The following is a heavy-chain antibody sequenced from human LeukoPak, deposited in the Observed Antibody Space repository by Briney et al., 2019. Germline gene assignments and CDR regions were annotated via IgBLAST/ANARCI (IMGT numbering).Heavy chain of an antibody. V-gene: IGHV4-61*02. CDR1: GGSISSGSYY. Sequence: SETLSLTCTVSGGSISSGSYYWSWIRQPAGKGLEWIGRIYTSGSTNYNPSLKSRVAISVDTSKNQFSLKLSSVTAADTAVYYCARDVGAAAGIDYWGQGTLVTVSS. D-gene: IGHD6-13*01. CDR2: IYTSGST. CDR3: ARDVGAAAGIDY. J-gene: IGHJ4*02.